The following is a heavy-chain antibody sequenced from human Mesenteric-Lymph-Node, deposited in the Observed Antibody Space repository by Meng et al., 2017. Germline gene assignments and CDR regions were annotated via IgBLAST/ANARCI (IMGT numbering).Heavy chain of an antibody. CDR3: ARVSALVRGAIDY. Sequence: GGSLRLSCAASGFTFSSYGMHWVRQAPGKGLEWVAVIWYDGSNKYYADSVKGRFTISRDNSKNMLYLQMNSLRAEDTSLYYCARVSALVRGAIDYWGQGTPVTVSS. V-gene: IGHV3-33*01. CDR2: IWYDGSNK. CDR1: GFTFSSYG. D-gene: IGHD3-10*01. J-gene: IGHJ4*02.